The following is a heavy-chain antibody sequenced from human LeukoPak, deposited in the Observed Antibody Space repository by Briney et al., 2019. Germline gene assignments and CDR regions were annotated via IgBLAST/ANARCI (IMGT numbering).Heavy chain of an antibody. CDR2: ISPTGSTT. V-gene: IGHV3-74*01. D-gene: IGHD3-16*02. Sequence: GGSLRLSCTASGFSFSGHWMHWARQLPGKGLVWVSRISPTGSTTSYADSVKGRFTISRDNSKNTLYLQMNSLRAEDTAVYYCARDYPGYYYYGMDVWGQGTTVTVSS. J-gene: IGHJ6*02. CDR3: ARDYPGYYYYGMDV. CDR1: GFSFSGHW.